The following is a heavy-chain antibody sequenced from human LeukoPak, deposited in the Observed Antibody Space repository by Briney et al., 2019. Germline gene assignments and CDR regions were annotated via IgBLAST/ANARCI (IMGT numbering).Heavy chain of an antibody. CDR2: INPNSGGT. Sequence: ASVKVSCKASGYTFSCYYMHWVRQAPGQGVDWMGQINPNSGGTNYAQKFQGRVTMPRDTSIGTAYLVLSSLTSDDTAVYYCARDGANKVRGVHYYYMDVWGKGTTVTVSS. J-gene: IGHJ6*03. CDR3: ARDGANKVRGVHYYYMDV. CDR1: GYTFSCYY. V-gene: IGHV1-2*06. D-gene: IGHD3-10*01.